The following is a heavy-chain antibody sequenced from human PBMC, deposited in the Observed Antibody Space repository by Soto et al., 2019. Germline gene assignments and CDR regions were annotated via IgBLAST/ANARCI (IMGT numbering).Heavy chain of an antibody. V-gene: IGHV3-30*18. Sequence: QVQLVESGGGVVQPGRSLRLSCAASGFTFSSYGMHWVRQAPGKGLEWVAVISYDGSNKYYADSVKGRFTISRDNSKNTLYLQMNSLRAEDTAMYYCAKSLHRYSYRPVVDYWGQGTLVTVSS. CDR1: GFTFSSYG. J-gene: IGHJ4*02. CDR2: ISYDGSNK. CDR3: AKSLHRYSYRPVVDY. D-gene: IGHD5-18*01.